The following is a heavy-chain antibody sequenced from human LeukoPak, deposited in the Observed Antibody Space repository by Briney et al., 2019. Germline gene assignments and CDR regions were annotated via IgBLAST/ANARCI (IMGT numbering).Heavy chain of an antibody. CDR3: ARGILEWPRDLYYFDY. J-gene: IGHJ4*02. D-gene: IGHD3-3*01. CDR2: INPNSGGT. Sequence: ASVKVSCKXSGYTFTGYYMHWVRQAPGQGLEWMGWINPNSGGTNYAQKLQGRVTMTTDTSTSTAYMELRSLRSDDTAVYYCARGILEWPRDLYYFDYWGQGTLVTVSS. V-gene: IGHV1-2*02. CDR1: GYTFTGYY.